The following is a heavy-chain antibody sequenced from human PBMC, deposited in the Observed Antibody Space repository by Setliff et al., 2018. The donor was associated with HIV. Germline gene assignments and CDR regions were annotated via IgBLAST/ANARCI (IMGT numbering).Heavy chain of an antibody. Sequence: ASGFTFSSYWMNWVRQAPGKGLEWVANIKQDGREKYYVDSVKGRFTISRDNAKNSLYLQMNSLRAEDTAVYYCASQTGFYNSHWYDYWGQGTMVTVSS. CDR1: GFTFSSYW. V-gene: IGHV3-7*01. CDR2: IKQDGREK. D-gene: IGHD6-13*01. CDR3: ASQTGFYNSHWYDY. J-gene: IGHJ4*02.